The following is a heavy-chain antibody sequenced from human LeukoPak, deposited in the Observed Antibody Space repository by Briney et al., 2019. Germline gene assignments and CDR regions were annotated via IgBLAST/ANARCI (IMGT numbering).Heavy chain of an antibody. CDR1: GGCISSGCYY. J-gene: IGHJ6*02. CDR3: ASNLATVTTQYSYYGMDV. V-gene: IGHV4-31*03. D-gene: IGHD4-17*01. Sequence: PSETLSLICTVSGGCISSGCYYWSWIRQHPEKGLEWIGYIFYSGSTYYNPSLKSRVTISVDTSKNQFSLKLSSVTAADTAVYYCASNLATVTTQYSYYGMDVWGQGTTVTVSS. CDR2: IFYSGST.